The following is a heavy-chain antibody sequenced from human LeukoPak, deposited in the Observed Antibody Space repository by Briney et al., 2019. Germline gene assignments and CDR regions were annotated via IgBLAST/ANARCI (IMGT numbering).Heavy chain of an antibody. J-gene: IGHJ5*02. Sequence: ASVKVSCKASGGTFSSYAISWVRQAPGQGLEWMGRIIPILGIANYAQKFQGRVTITADKSTSTAYMELSSLRSEDTAVYYCARGDIVMYGRKNWFDPWGQGTLVTVSS. CDR1: GGTFSSYA. V-gene: IGHV1-69*04. D-gene: IGHD2/OR15-2a*01. CDR3: ARGDIVMYGRKNWFDP. CDR2: IIPILGIA.